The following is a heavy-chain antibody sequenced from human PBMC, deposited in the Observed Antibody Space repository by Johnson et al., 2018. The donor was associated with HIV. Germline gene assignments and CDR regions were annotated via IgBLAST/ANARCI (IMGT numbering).Heavy chain of an antibody. J-gene: IGHJ3*02. CDR1: GFTFSSHG. D-gene: IGHD5-12*01. CDR3: ARHQVVDDAFDI. CDR2: ISYDGSNK. V-gene: IGHV3-30*19. Sequence: QVQLVESGGGVVQPGRSLRLSCVASGFTFSSHGMHWVRQAPGKGLEWVAVISYDGSNKYYADSVKGRFTISRDNSKNTLYLQMNSLRAEDTAVYYCARHQVVDDAFDIWGQGTMVTVSS.